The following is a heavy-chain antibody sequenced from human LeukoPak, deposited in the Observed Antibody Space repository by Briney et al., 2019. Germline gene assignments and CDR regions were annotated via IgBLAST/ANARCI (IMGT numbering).Heavy chain of an antibody. CDR3: ARGARPGYCSSTSCYAGDAFDI. CDR1: GGSISSYY. Sequence: PETLSLTCTVSGGSISSYYWSWIRQPPGKGLEWIGYIYYSGSTNYNPSLKSRVTISVDTSKNQFSLKLSSVTAADTAVYYCARGARPGYCSSTSCYAGDAFDIWGQGTMVTVSS. CDR2: IYYSGST. V-gene: IGHV4-59*01. J-gene: IGHJ3*02. D-gene: IGHD2-2*01.